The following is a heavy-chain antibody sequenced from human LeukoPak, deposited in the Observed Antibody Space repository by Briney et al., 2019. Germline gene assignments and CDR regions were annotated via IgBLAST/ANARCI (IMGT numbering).Heavy chain of an antibody. Sequence: PSETLSLTCAVYGGSFSGYYWSWIRQPPGKGLEWIGEINHSGSTNYNPSLKSRVTISVDTSKNQFSLKLSSVTAADTAVYYCARGRTANYYGSVSYYPNWGQGTLVTVSS. J-gene: IGHJ4*02. D-gene: IGHD3-10*01. V-gene: IGHV4-34*01. CDR2: INHSGST. CDR1: GGSFSGYY. CDR3: ARGRTANYYGSVSYYPN.